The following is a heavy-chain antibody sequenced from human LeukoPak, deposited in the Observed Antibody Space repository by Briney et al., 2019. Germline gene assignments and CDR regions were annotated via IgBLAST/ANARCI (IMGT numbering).Heavy chain of an antibody. Sequence: SGPTLVKPTQTLTLTCSFSGFSLSTSGVGVGWIRQPPGKALEWLALIYWNDDKRYSPSLKSRLTITKDTSKNQVVLTMTNMDPVDTATYYCAHSMTDFCSGYYRSWFDPWGQGTLVTVSS. CDR3: AHSMTDFCSGYYRSWFDP. CDR1: GFSLSTSGVG. CDR2: IYWNDDK. J-gene: IGHJ5*02. V-gene: IGHV2-5*01. D-gene: IGHD3-3*01.